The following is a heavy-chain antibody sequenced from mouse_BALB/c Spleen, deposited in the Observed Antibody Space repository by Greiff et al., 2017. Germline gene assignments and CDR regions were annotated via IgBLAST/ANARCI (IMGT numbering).Heavy chain of an antibody. V-gene: IGHV5-9-4*01. CDR2: ISSGGSYT. D-gene: IGHD1-1*01. CDR1: GFTFSSYA. CDR3: ARGYYGSSYSWFAY. Sequence: DVMLVESGGGLVKPGGSLKLSCAASGFTFSSYAMSWVRQSPEKRLEWVAEISSGGSYTYYPDTVTGRFTISRDNAKNTLYLEMSSLRSEDTAMYYCARGYYGSSYSWFAYWGHGTLVTVSA. J-gene: IGHJ3*01.